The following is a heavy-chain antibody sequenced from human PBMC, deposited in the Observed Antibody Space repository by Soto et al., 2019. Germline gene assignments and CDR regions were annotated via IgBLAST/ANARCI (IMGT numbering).Heavy chain of an antibody. CDR1: TFIFSTYW. CDR3: AVYQQRPSAFHV. J-gene: IGHJ3*01. CDR2: ILNNGGET. V-gene: IGHV3-23*05. D-gene: IGHD6-19*01. Sequence: PGGSLRLSCAAPTFIFSTYWMTWVRQAPGKGLEWVSVILNNGGETHYADSVKGRFTISRDNSKSILFLQMNSLRVEDTALYFCAVYQQRPSAFHVWGQGTMVT.